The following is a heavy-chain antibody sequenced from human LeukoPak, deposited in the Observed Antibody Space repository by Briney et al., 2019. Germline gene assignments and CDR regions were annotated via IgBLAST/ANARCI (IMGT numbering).Heavy chain of an antibody. V-gene: IGHV3-48*03. CDR2: ISSSGSTI. CDR3: ARDSGYDLFYNWFDP. J-gene: IGHJ5*02. Sequence: GGSLRLSCAASGFTFSSYEMNWVRQAPGKGLEWVSYISSSGSTIYYADSVKGRFTISRDNAKKSLYLQMNSLRVEDTALYYCARDSGYDLFYNWFDPWGQGALVTVSS. D-gene: IGHD5-12*01. CDR1: GFTFSSYE.